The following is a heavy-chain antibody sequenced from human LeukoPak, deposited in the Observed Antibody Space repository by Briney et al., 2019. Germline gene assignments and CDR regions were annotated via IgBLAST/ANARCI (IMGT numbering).Heavy chain of an antibody. CDR1: GGSFSGYY. CDR3: ARGLPKYYYDRSRGSERLDY. D-gene: IGHD3-22*01. CDR2: INHSGST. V-gene: IGHV4-34*01. J-gene: IGHJ4*02. Sequence: PSETLSLTCAVCGGSFSGYYWSWIRQPPGKGLEWIGEINHSGSTNYNPSLKSRVTISVDTSKNQFSLKLSSVTAADTAVYYCARGLPKYYYDRSRGSERLDYWGQGTLVTVSS.